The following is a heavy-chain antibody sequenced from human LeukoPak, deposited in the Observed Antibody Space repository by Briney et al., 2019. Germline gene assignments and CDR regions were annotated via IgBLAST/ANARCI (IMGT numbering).Heavy chain of an antibody. CDR1: GYTFTGYY. Sequence: ASVTVSFKASGYTFTGYYMHWVRQAPGQGLEWMGWINPNSGGTNYAQKFQGRVTMTRDTSISTAYMELSRLRSDDTAVYYCAREAYSSSWYVGWFDPWGQGTLVTVSS. CDR3: AREAYSSSWYVGWFDP. V-gene: IGHV1-2*02. CDR2: INPNSGGT. D-gene: IGHD6-13*01. J-gene: IGHJ5*02.